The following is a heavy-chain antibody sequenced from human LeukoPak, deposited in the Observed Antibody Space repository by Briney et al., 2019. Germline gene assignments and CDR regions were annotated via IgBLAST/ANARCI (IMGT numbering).Heavy chain of an antibody. CDR1: GFTFSSYS. D-gene: IGHD6-13*01. CDR3: AREGYSSSCDY. Sequence: GGSLRLSCAASGFTFSSYSMNWVRQAPGKGLEWVSYISTSSSTIYYADSVKGRFTISRDNAKNSLYLQMSSLRAEDTAVYYCAREGYSSSCDYWGQGTLVTVSS. V-gene: IGHV3-48*04. CDR2: ISTSSSTI. J-gene: IGHJ4*02.